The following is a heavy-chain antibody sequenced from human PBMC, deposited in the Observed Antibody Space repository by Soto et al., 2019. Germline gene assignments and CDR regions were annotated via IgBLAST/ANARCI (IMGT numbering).Heavy chain of an antibody. V-gene: IGHV3-11*01. CDR2: ISSSDSI. CDR1: GFTFSDYY. D-gene: IGHD3-22*01. J-gene: IGHJ4*02. CDR3: ARDLGYYDSSGYFDY. Sequence: LRLSCAASGFTFSDYYMSWIRQAPGKGLEWVSYISSSDSIYYADSVKGRFTISRDNAKNSVYLQMNSLRAEDTAVYYCARDLGYYDSSGYFDYWGQGTLVTVSS.